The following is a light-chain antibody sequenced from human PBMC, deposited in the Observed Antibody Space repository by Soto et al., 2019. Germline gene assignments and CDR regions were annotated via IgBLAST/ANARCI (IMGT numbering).Light chain of an antibody. Sequence: EIVLTQSPGTLSLSPGERATLSCRASQSVSSSYLAWYQQQPGQAPRLLIYAASSTATGIPDRFSGSGCWTDVSLTISRLVPEDFSVYYCQQYGSSPWYTFGQGTKLEIK. CDR2: AAS. J-gene: IGKJ2*01. V-gene: IGKV3-20*01. CDR3: QQYGSSPWYT. CDR1: QSVSSSY.